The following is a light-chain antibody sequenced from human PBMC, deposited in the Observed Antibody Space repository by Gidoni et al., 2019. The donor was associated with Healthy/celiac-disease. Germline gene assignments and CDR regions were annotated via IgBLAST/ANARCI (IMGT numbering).Light chain of an antibody. CDR1: QCISNY. CDR3: QQCENLPPT. CDR2: DAS. V-gene: IGKV1-33*01. J-gene: IGKJ2*01. Sequence: DNQMTQSPSSLSASVGDRVTITCHANQCISNYLNWYQQKPGKAPKLLIYDASSLETGVPSRFSGSGSGTDFTFTISSLKPEDIATYYCQQCENLPPTFXXXTKLEIK.